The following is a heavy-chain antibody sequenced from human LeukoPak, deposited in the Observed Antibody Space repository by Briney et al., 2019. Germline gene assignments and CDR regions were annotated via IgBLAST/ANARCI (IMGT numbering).Heavy chain of an antibody. CDR2: IYYSGST. CDR3: ARRRGYDFANNWFDP. V-gene: IGHV4-59*08. CDR1: GGSISSYY. D-gene: IGHD3-3*01. Sequence: PSETLSLTCTVSGGSISSYYWSWIRQPPGKGLEWIGYIYYSGSTNYNPSLKSRVTISVDTSKNQFSLKLSSVTAADTAVYYCARRRGYDFANNWFDPWGQGTLVTVSS. J-gene: IGHJ5*02.